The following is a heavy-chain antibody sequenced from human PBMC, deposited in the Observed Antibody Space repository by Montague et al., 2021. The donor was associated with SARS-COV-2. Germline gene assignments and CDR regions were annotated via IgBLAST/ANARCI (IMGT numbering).Heavy chain of an antibody. D-gene: IGHD1-26*01. CDR1: GGSFSGYY. CDR3: ARRGSGRSDLAY. J-gene: IGHJ4*02. CDR2: INHSGST. V-gene: IGHV4-34*01. Sequence: SETLSLTCAVYGGSFSGYYWSWIRQPPGKGLEWIGEINHSGSTKYNPSLKSRVSMSVDKSWSQFSLRLTSVTAADTAIYYCARRGSGRSDLAYWGQGAPVTVSS.